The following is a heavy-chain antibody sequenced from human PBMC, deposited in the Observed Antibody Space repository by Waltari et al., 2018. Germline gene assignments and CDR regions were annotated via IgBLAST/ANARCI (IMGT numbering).Heavy chain of an antibody. CDR2: IYYSGST. V-gene: IGHV4-59*01. Sequence: QVQLQESGPGLVKPSETLSLTCTVSGGSISSYYWSWIRQPPGKGLEWIGYIYYSGSTNHNPSLKSRVTISVDTSKNQFSLKLSSVTAADTAVYYCARDSRQTMYYGSGSYRFDPWGQGTLVTVSS. J-gene: IGHJ5*02. D-gene: IGHD3-10*01. CDR1: GGSISSYY. CDR3: ARDSRQTMYYGSGSYRFDP.